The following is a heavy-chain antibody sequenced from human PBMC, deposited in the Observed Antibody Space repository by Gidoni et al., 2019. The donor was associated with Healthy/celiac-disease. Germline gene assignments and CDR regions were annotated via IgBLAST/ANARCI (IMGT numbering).Heavy chain of an antibody. CDR3: ASQKSEERFLEWSDYGMDV. D-gene: IGHD3-3*01. Sequence: QVQLVQSGAAVKKPGASVKVSCKASGYTFTSYGISWGRQAPGQGLEWMGWISAYNGNTNYAQKLQGRVTMTTDTSTSTAYMELRSLRSDDTAVYYCASQKSEERFLEWSDYGMDVWGQGTTVTVSS. CDR1: GYTFTSYG. V-gene: IGHV1-18*01. CDR2: ISAYNGNT. J-gene: IGHJ6*02.